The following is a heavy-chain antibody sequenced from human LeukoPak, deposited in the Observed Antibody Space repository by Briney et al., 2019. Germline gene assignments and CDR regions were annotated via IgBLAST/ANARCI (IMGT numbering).Heavy chain of an antibody. D-gene: IGHD3-3*01. Sequence: SDTLSLTCTVSGGSVSSRDYFWSGIRQPPGKGLGGIGYIDYRGRTYYNPSLKSPVTLSVDTSKNQFSLKLSSVTAADTAVYYCAREDFWSGYYFFDYWGQGTLVTVSS. CDR2: IDYRGRT. J-gene: IGHJ4*02. CDR1: GGSVSSRDYF. V-gene: IGHV4-30-4*02. CDR3: AREDFWSGYYFFDY.